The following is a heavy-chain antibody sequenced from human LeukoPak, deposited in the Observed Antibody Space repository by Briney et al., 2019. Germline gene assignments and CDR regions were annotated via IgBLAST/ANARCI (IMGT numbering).Heavy chain of an antibody. Sequence: ASVKVSFKASGGTFISYAISWVRQAPGQGLEWMGGIIPIFGTANYAQKFQGSVTITADKSTSTAYMELSSLRSEDTAVYYCARGHMVRGVISPYGMDVWGKGTTVTVSS. CDR2: IIPIFGTA. CDR1: GGTFISYA. CDR3: ARGHMVRGVISPYGMDV. D-gene: IGHD3-10*01. V-gene: IGHV1-69*06. J-gene: IGHJ6*04.